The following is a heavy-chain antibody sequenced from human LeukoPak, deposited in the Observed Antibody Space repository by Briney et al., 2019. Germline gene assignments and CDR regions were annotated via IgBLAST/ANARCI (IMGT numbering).Heavy chain of an antibody. D-gene: IGHD3-10*01. V-gene: IGHV3-23*01. CDR2: ISGSGGST. Sequence: GGSLRLSCAASGFTFSSYAMSWVRQAPGKGLEWVSAISGSGGSTYYADSVKGRFTISRDNSKNTLYLQMNSLRAEDTAVYYCAKDQAATLLWFRELVPSHYYYMDVWGKGTTVTISS. CDR3: AKDQAATLLWFRELVPSHYYYMDV. J-gene: IGHJ6*03. CDR1: GFTFSSYA.